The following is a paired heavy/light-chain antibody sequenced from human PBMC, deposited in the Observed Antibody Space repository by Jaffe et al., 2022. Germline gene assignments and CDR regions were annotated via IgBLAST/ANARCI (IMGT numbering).Heavy chain of an antibody. CDR2: ETGSDAYT. V-gene: IGHV3-23*01. CDR1: GFNFVDYA. D-gene: IGHD2-15*01. CDR3: AKARGLLLEGWHFDS. Sequence: EVRLLDSGGGLVQPGGSLRLSCAASGFNFVDYAMVWVRQAPGQGLEWVSTETGSDAYTFYTDSVKGRFTISRDYSKNTLYLQMNSLRVDDTAIYYCAKARGLLLEGWHFDSWGQGTLVTVSS. J-gene: IGHJ4*02.
Light chain of an antibody. CDR3: QSYDSSLTAWV. V-gene: IGLV1-40*01. Sequence: SVLTQPPSVSAAPGQRVTISCTGSNSNIGADSGVHWYRQLPGTPPKLLIFDNNHRPSGIPDRFSGSKSGTSASLTITGLLADDEADYYCQSYDSSLTAWVFGGGTKVTVL. CDR1: NSNIGADSG. J-gene: IGLJ3*02. CDR2: DNN.